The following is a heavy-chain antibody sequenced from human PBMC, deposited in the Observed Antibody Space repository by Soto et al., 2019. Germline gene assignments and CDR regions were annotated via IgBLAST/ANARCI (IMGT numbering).Heavy chain of an antibody. CDR2: IYYSGST. V-gene: IGHV4-59*01. CDR1: GGSISSYY. J-gene: IGHJ3*02. CDR3: ARISLYYYGSGSYYLGAFDI. Sequence: SETLSLTCTVSGGSISSYYWSWIRQPPGKGLEWIGYIYYSGSTNYNPSLKSRVTISVDTSKNQFSLKLSSVTAADTAVYYCARISLYYYGSGSYYLGAFDIWGQGTMVTVSS. D-gene: IGHD3-10*01.